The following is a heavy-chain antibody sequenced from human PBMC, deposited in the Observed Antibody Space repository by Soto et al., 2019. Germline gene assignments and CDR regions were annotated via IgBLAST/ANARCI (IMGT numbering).Heavy chain of an antibody. CDR3: AKDIPVVRHQLLYGHFDY. Sequence: GGSLRLSCAASGFTFSSYAMSWVRQAPGKGLEWVSAISGSGGSTYYADSVKGRFTISRDNSKNTLYLQMNSLRAEDTAVYYCAKDIPVVRHQLLYGHFDYWGQGTLVTASS. CDR1: GFTFSSYA. V-gene: IGHV3-23*01. CDR2: ISGSGGST. D-gene: IGHD2-2*02. J-gene: IGHJ4*02.